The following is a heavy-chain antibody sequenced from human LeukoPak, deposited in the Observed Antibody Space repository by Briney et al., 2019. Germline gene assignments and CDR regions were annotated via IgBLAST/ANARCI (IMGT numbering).Heavy chain of an antibody. J-gene: IGHJ6*02. CDR2: IYTGGNT. Sequence: GGSLRLSCAASGFTVSSNYMNWVRQAPGKGLEWVSVIYTGGNTYYADSVKGRFTISRHNSKNTLYLQINSLRAEDTAVYYCAGALDRQDYYYYGMDVWGQGTTVTVSS. D-gene: IGHD3-22*01. V-gene: IGHV3-53*04. CDR1: GFTVSSNY. CDR3: AGALDRQDYYYYGMDV.